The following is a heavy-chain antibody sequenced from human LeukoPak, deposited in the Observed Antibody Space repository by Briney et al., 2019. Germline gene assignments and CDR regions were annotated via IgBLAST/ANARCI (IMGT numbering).Heavy chain of an antibody. CDR3: ARDPRWGEVVPAAIYFQH. D-gene: IGHD2-2*01. Sequence: RGSLRLSCAASGFTFSDYYMSWIRQAPGKGLEWVSYISRSSNYTNYADSVKGRFTISRDNAKNSLYLQMNSLRAEDTAVYFCARDPRWGEVVPAAIYFQHWGQGTLVTVSS. CDR1: GFTFSDYY. V-gene: IGHV3-11*06. J-gene: IGHJ1*01. CDR2: ISRSSNYT.